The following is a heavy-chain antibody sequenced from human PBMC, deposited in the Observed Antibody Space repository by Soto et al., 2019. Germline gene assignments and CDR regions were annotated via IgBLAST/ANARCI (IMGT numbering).Heavy chain of an antibody. V-gene: IGHV3-30-3*01. CDR2: ISYDGSNK. J-gene: IGHJ6*03. Sequence: PGGSLRLSCAASGFTFSSYAMHWVRQAPGKGLEWVAVISYDGSNKYYADSVKGRFTISRDNSKNTLYLQMNSLTAADTAVYYCARDGSYCSGGSCYYYYYMDVWGKGTTVTVSS. CDR1: GFTFSSYA. D-gene: IGHD2-15*01. CDR3: ARDGSYCSGGSCYYYYYMDV.